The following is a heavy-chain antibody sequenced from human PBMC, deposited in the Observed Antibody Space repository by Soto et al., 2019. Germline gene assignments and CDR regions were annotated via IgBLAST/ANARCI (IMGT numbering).Heavy chain of an antibody. J-gene: IGHJ4*02. V-gene: IGHV4-59*13. CDR2: IYYNGST. CDR3: ARVIYGDYIDY. D-gene: IGHD4-17*01. Sequence: SETLSLTCTVSGVSISNYYWSWIRQPPGKGLEWMGYIYYNGSTKDNPSLKSRVTISKDTSKNQISLKLSSVTATDTAVYYCARVIYGDYIDYWGQGTLVTVS. CDR1: GVSISNYY.